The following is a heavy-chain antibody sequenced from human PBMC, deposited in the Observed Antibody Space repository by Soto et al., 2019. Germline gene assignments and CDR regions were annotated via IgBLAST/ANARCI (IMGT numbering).Heavy chain of an antibody. CDR1: GGSISSAYEY. CDR2: VYYGGST. V-gene: IGHV4-30-4*01. Sequence: ASETLSLTCTVSGGSISSAYEYWSWIRQPPGKGLEWIGYVYYGGSTHYRPSLKSRVIISVDTSKNQFSLRLSSVTAADTAVYYCAREYGSSWFRFDHWGQGTLVTVSS. D-gene: IGHD6-13*01. J-gene: IGHJ4*02. CDR3: AREYGSSWFRFDH.